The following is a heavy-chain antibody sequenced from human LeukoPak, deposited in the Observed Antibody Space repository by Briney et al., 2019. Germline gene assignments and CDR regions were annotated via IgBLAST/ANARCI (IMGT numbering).Heavy chain of an antibody. CDR2: IQYDGTNK. V-gene: IGHV3-30*02. D-gene: IGHD5-18*01. J-gene: IGHJ4*02. Sequence: GGSLRLSCASTFTFSIYGMHWVRQAPGKGLEWVAFIQYDGTNKYYADSVKGRFTIPRDNSRNTLYLQMNSLRAEDTAVYYCARDVSGYSYGLGDYWGQGTLVTVSS. CDR3: ARDVSGYSYGLGDY. CDR1: TFTFSIYG.